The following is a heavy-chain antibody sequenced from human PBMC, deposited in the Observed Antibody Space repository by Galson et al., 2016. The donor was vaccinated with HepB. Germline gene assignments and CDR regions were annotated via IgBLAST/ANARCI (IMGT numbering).Heavy chain of an antibody. Sequence: SLRLSCAASGFTFGDYGMSWFRQAPGKGLEWVGFTRNKAYGGTAEHAASVKGRFIISRDESKSIVYLQMNSLKTEDTAVYYCARDRITGQYYYGLDVWGQGTTVTVSS. CDR1: GFTFGDYG. V-gene: IGHV3-49*03. CDR3: ARDRITGQYYYGLDV. D-gene: IGHD3-16*01. J-gene: IGHJ6*02. CDR2: TRNKAYGGTA.